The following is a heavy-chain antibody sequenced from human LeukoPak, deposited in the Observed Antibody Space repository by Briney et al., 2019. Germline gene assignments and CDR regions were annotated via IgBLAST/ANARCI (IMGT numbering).Heavy chain of an antibody. Sequence: GGSLRLSCAASGFTFSRYAMSWVRQAPGKGLVWVSRINSDGSSTSYADSVKGRFTISRDNAKNTLYLQMNSLRAEDTAVYYCARGDIVVVPADLDYWGQGTLVTVSS. CDR1: GFTFSRYA. J-gene: IGHJ4*02. D-gene: IGHD2-2*01. V-gene: IGHV3-74*01. CDR3: ARGDIVVVPADLDY. CDR2: INSDGSST.